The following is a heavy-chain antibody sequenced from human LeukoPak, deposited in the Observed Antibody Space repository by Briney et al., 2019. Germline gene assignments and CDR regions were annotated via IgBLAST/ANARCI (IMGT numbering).Heavy chain of an antibody. D-gene: IGHD3-3*01. V-gene: IGHV3-23*01. CDR2: ISGSGGST. CDR3: AKAAWYLEWLLPTPTPFDY. J-gene: IGHJ4*02. CDR1: GFTFSSYA. Sequence: PGGSLRLSCAASGFTFSSYAMSWVRQAPGKGLEWVSAISGSGGSTYYADSVKGRFTISRDNSKNTLYLQMNSLRAEDTAVYYCAKAAWYLEWLLPTPTPFDYWGQGTLVTVSS.